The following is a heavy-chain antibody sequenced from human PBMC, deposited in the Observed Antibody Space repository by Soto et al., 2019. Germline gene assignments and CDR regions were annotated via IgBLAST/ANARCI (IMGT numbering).Heavy chain of an antibody. CDR3: ARDRYRVWELQPQTHDY. D-gene: IGHD1-26*01. Sequence: GASVKVSCKASGYTFTSYGISWVRQAPGQGLEWMGWISAYNGNTNYAQKLQGRVTMTTDTSTSTAYMELRSPRSDDTAVYYCARDRYRVWELQPQTHDYWGQGTLVTVSS. CDR2: ISAYNGNT. J-gene: IGHJ4*02. V-gene: IGHV1-18*01. CDR1: GYTFTSYG.